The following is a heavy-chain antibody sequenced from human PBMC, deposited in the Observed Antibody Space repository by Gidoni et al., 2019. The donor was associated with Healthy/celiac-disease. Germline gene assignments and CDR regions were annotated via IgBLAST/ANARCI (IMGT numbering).Heavy chain of an antibody. CDR1: GFTVSSNY. Sequence: EVQLVESGGGLVQPGGSLRLSCSASGFTVSSNYMIWVRQDPGKGLEWVSVIYSGGSTYYADSVKGRFTISRDNSKNTLYLQMNSLRAEDTAVYYCARSIAVAGYYYYGMDVWGQGTTVTVSS. CDR2: IYSGGST. J-gene: IGHJ6*02. D-gene: IGHD6-19*01. CDR3: ARSIAVAGYYYYGMDV. V-gene: IGHV3-66*01.